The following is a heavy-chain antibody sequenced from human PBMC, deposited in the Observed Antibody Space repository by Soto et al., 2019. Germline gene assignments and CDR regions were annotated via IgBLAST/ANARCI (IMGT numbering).Heavy chain of an antibody. J-gene: IGHJ6*02. Sequence: EVQLVESGGGLIQPGGSLRLSCAASEFTVSSHYMNWVRQDPGKGLECVSTIYSGGSTYYADSVKGRFTISRDNSKNTLSLQMNNLRAEATAVYYCAGRVGATNYGMDVWGQGTTVTVSS. D-gene: IGHD1-26*01. CDR2: IYSGGST. V-gene: IGHV3-53*01. CDR1: EFTVSSHY. CDR3: AGRVGATNYGMDV.